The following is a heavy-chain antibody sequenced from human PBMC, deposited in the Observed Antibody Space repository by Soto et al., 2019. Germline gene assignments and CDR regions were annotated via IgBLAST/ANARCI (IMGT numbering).Heavy chain of an antibody. CDR1: GFTFSSHW. J-gene: IGHJ4*02. D-gene: IGHD1-1*01. CDR3: VRDHNWAYDY. CDR2: IGPDGSGT. Sequence: EVQLVESGGGLAQPGGSVRLSCAASGFTFSSHWMHWVRQAPGKGLAWVSHIGPDGSGTRDADSVQGRFTISRDNARNTLYLQMNSLRDEDTAVYYCVRDHNWAYDYWGPGSVVTVSS. V-gene: IGHV3-74*01.